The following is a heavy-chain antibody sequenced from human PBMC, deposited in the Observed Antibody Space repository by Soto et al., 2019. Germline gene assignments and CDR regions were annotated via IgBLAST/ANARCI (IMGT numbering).Heavy chain of an antibody. J-gene: IGHJ5*02. Sequence: ASVKVSCKTSGYTFSGYYIHWVRQAPGQGLEWLGWISPNSGGTNYAQRFQGRVTMTRDTSSSTVYMEMSRLTSDDTAVYYCTRARYCSGGNCFGNFFDPWGQGILLTVS. CDR1: GYTFSGYY. D-gene: IGHD2-15*01. CDR3: TRARYCSGGNCFGNFFDP. V-gene: IGHV1-2*02. CDR2: ISPNSGGT.